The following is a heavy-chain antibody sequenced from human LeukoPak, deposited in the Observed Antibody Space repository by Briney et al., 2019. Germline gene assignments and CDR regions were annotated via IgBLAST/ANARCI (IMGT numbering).Heavy chain of an antibody. D-gene: IGHD2-2*01. Sequence: SQTLSLTRAVSGGSISSGGYSWSWIRQPPGKGLEWIGYIYHSGSTYYDPSLKSRVTISVDRSKNQFSLKLSSVTAADTAVYYCARYCSSTSCSYGMDVWGKGTTVTVSS. CDR3: ARYCSSTSCSYGMDV. J-gene: IGHJ6*04. CDR1: GGSISSGGYS. CDR2: IYHSGST. V-gene: IGHV4-30-2*01.